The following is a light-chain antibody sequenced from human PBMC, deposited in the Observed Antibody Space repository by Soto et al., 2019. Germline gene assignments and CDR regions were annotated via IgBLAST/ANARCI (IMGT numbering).Light chain of an antibody. J-gene: IGKJ1*01. CDR2: GAP. CDR3: QKYVTYPWT. CDR1: QRVISSY. V-gene: IGKV3-20*01. Sequence: IVLTQSPGTLSLSPGERATLSCRASQRVISSYLAWFQQRPGRAPRLLIYGAPKRATDLPDRFTGSGSGTDFALIISRLDPEDFEVYYCQKYVTYPWTFGQGTKVEIK.